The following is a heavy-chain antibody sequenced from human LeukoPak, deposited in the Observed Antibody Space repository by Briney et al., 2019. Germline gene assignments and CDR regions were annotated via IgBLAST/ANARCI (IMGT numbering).Heavy chain of an antibody. CDR1: GYNFTSYW. J-gene: IGHJ2*01. V-gene: IGHV5-51*01. CDR2: IYPGDSDT. CDR3: ARRHSNGPAYWYFDL. D-gene: IGHD3-22*01. Sequence: GESLKISCKGSGYNFTSYWIGWVRQMPGKGLEWMGIIYPGDSDTRYSPSFQGQVAISADKSISTAYLEWSSLKASDTAMYYCARRHSNGPAYWYFDLWGRGTLVTVSS.